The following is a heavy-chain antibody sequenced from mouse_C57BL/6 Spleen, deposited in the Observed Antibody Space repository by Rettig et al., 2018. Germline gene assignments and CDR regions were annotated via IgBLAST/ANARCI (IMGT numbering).Heavy chain of an antibody. V-gene: IGHV1-53*01. J-gene: IGHJ2*01. D-gene: IGHD2-4*01. Sequence: YNEKFKSKATLTVDKSSSTAYMQLSSLTSEDSAVYYCARSGLRRNYYFDYWGQGTTLTVSS. CDR3: ARSGLRRNYYFDY.